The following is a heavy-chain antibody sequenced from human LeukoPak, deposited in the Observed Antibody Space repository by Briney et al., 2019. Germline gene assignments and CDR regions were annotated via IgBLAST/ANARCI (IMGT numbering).Heavy chain of an antibody. J-gene: IGHJ3*02. D-gene: IGHD6-13*01. CDR2: TNPNSGGT. CDR3: ARDPKLSSSWYFTDTPGAFDI. CDR1: GYTFTGYY. Sequence: GASVKVSCKASGYTFTGYYMHWVRQAPGQGLEWMGWTNPNSGGTNYAQKFQGRVTMTRDTSISTAYMELSRLRSDDTAVYYCARDPKLSSSWYFTDTPGAFDIWGQGTMVTVSS. V-gene: IGHV1-2*02.